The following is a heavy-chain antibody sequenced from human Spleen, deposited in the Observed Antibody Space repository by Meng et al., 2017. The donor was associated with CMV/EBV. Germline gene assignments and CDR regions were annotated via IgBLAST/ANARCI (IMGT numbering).Heavy chain of an antibody. CDR2: IYSVGNT. D-gene: IGHD5-12*01. V-gene: IGHV3-66*01. J-gene: IGHJ4*02. CDR1: GFPVSASY. CDR3: ARTVGYSGYDPGDY. Sequence: GGSLRLSCAVSGFPVSASYMSWVRQPPGKGLEWVSTIYSVGNTYHADSVKGRVTISRDNAKNTMYLQMNSLRAEDTAVYYCARTVGYSGYDPGDYWGQGTLVTVSS.